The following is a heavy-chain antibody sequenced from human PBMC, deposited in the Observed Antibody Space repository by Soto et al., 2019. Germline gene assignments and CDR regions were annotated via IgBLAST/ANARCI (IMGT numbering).Heavy chain of an antibody. D-gene: IGHD5-18*01. CDR1: GFTFSSYA. CDR2: ISGSGGST. V-gene: IGHV3-23*01. J-gene: IGHJ4*02. Sequence: EVQLLESGGGLVQPGGSLRLSCADSGFTFSSYAMSWVRQAPGKGLEWVSAISGSGGSTYYADSVKGRFTISRDNSKNTRYLQMNSLRAEDTAVYYCAKMGYSYGRYFDYWGQGPLVTVSS. CDR3: AKMGYSYGRYFDY.